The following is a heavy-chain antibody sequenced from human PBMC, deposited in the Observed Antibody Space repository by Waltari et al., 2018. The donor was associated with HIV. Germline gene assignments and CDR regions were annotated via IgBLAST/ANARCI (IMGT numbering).Heavy chain of an antibody. J-gene: IGHJ4*02. V-gene: IGHV4-61*02. D-gene: IGHD4-17*01. Sequence: QVQLQESGPGLVKPSQTLSLTCTVSGGSIRSGSYYWSWIRQPAGKGLEWIGRIYTSGSTNYNPSLKSRVTISVDTSKNQFSLKLSSVTAADTAVYYCARDSPYGDLDYWGQGTLVTVSS. CDR2: IYTSGST. CDR3: ARDSPYGDLDY. CDR1: GGSIRSGSYY.